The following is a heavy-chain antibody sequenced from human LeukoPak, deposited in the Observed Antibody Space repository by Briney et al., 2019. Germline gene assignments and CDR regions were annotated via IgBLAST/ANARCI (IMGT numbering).Heavy chain of an antibody. J-gene: IGHJ5*02. CDR3: ARDGRGYCGGDCFLSWFDP. V-gene: IGHV3-7*01. CDR2: IKQDGSEK. D-gene: IGHD2-21*02. Sequence: GGSLRLSCAASGFTFSSYWMSWVRQATGKGLEWVANIKQDGSEKYYVDSVKGRFTISRDNAKNSLYLQMSSLRAEDTAVYYCARDGRGYCGGDCFLSWFDPWGQGTLVTVSS. CDR1: GFTFSSYW.